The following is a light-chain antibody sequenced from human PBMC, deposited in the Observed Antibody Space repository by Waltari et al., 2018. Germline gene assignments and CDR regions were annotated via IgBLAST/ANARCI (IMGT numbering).Light chain of an antibody. CDR3: SSYTSSSTLV. CDR1: SSDVGGYNY. J-gene: IGLJ2*01. CDR2: DVS. Sequence: QSALTQPASVSGSTGQSITIFCTGTSSDVGGYNYVSWYQQHPGKAPKLVIYDVSYWPSGVSNRFSGSKSGNTASLTISGLQAEDEADYYCSSYTSSSTLVFGGGTKLTVL. V-gene: IGLV2-14*03.